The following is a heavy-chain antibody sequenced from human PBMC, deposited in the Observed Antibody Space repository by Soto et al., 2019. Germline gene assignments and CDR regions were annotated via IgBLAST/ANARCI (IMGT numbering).Heavy chain of an antibody. CDR2: IYRGDAT. D-gene: IGHD6-25*01. CDR3: ARDRSDSSRADSFDI. CDR1: GITVSDNY. J-gene: IGHJ3*02. V-gene: IGHV3-53*01. Sequence: GGSLRLSCAVSGITVSDNYMSWVRQAPGKGLEWVSVIYRGDATHYADSVKGRFTISRDNSKNTVYLQMNSLRAEDTAVYYCARDRSDSSRADSFDIWGQGTMVTVSS.